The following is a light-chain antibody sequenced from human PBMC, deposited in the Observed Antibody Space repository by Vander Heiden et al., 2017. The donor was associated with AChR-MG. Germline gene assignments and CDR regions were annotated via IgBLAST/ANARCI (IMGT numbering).Light chain of an antibody. Sequence: DIQMTQSPSSVSASVGDRVTITGRASQWISSWLAWYQKKPGKAPKLLIYATSSLQSGVPARFSGSGSGTDFTLTISSLQPEDFATYYCQQANSFPPTFGPGTKVDIK. J-gene: IGKJ3*01. V-gene: IGKV1-12*01. CDR2: ATS. CDR1: QWISSW. CDR3: QQANSFPPT.